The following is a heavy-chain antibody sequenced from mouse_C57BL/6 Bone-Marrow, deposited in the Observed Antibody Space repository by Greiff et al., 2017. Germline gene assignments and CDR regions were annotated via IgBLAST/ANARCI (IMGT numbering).Heavy chain of an antibody. CDR1: GFTFSDYY. CDR3: ARDPYGSSHGAMDY. J-gene: IGHJ4*01. Sequence: EVKLVESEGGLVQPGSSMKLSCTASGFTFSDYYMAWVRQVPEKGLEWVANINYDGSSTYYLDSLKSRFIISRDNAKNILYLQMSSLKSEDTATYYCARDPYGSSHGAMDYWGQGTSVTVSS. D-gene: IGHD1-1*01. V-gene: IGHV5-16*01. CDR2: INYDGSST.